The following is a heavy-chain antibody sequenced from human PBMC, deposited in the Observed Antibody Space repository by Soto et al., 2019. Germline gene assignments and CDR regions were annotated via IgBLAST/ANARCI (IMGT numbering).Heavy chain of an antibody. CDR2: INHSGST. CDR3: GRPYGDYVFCAFDI. Sequence: PSETLSLTCAVYGGSFSGYYWSWIRQPPGKGLEWIGEINHSGSTNYNPSLKSRVTISVDTSKNQYSLKLSSVTAADTVVYYCGRPYGDYVFCAFDIWGQGTMVTVSS. CDR1: GGSFSGYY. V-gene: IGHV4-34*01. D-gene: IGHD4-17*01. J-gene: IGHJ3*02.